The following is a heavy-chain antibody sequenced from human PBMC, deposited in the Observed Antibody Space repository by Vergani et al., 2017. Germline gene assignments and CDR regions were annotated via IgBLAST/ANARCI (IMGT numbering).Heavy chain of an antibody. CDR3: ARDGDCSGGSCYSYYFDY. D-gene: IGHD2-15*01. J-gene: IGHJ4*02. V-gene: IGHV3-33*01. CDR1: GFTFSSYG. CDR2: IWYDGSNK. Sequence: QVQLVESGGGVVQPGRSLRLSCAASGFTFSSYGMHWVRQAPGKGLEWVAVIWYDGSNKYYADSVKGRFTISRDNSKNTLYLQMNSLRAEDTAVYYCARDGDCSGGSCYSYYFDYWGQGTLVTVSS.